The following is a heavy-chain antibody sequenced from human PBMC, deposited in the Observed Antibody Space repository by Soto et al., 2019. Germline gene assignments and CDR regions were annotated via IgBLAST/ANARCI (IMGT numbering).Heavy chain of an antibody. CDR3: ARYMGRTLRENWFDP. V-gene: IGHV5-51*01. J-gene: IGHJ5*02. CDR1: GYTFSDYW. D-gene: IGHD3-10*01. CDR2: IYPGDSQT. Sequence: PGESLKISCKGSGYTFSDYWIGWVRQMPGKGLEWMGIIYPGDSQTRNSPSFQGQVTISVDKSISTAYLQWSSLKASDTAMYYCARYMGRTLRENWFDPWGQGTLVTVS.